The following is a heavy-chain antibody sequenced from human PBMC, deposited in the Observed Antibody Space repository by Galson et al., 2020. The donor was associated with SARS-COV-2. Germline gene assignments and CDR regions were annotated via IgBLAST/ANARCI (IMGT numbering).Heavy chain of an antibody. J-gene: IGHJ4*02. D-gene: IGHD3-9*01. CDR1: GFDFSTFA. Sequence: GGSLRLSCTASGFDFSTFAMNWVRQTPGKGLDWVAVISSDGTNKNYGDSMKGRFTISRDNSKNTLFLQMDTLRAEDTAIYYCARDFDVLTGYPSHFFDHRGQGALVTVSS. V-gene: IGHV3-33*07. CDR2: ISSDGTNK. CDR3: ARDFDVLTGYPSHFFDH.